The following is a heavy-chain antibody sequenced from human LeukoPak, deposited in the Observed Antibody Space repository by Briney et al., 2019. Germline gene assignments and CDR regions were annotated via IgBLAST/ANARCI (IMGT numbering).Heavy chain of an antibody. CDR1: GFTFSSYA. D-gene: IGHD5-18*01. CDR2: ISGSGGST. J-gene: IGHJ4*02. CDR3: ANSGYSYGRGYFDY. V-gene: IGHV3-23*01. Sequence: GGSLRLSCAASGFTFSSYAMSWVRQAPGKGLEWVSAISGSGGSTYYADSVKGRFTISRDNSKNTLYLQMNSLRAEDTAVYYCANSGYSYGRGYFDYWGQGTLVTVSS.